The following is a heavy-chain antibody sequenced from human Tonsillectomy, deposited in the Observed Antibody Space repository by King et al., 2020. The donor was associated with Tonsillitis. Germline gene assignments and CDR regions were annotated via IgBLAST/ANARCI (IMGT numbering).Heavy chain of an antibody. J-gene: IGHJ2*01. CDR1: GFTFSRYG. CDR3: AKEIKQVAGDWYFDL. V-gene: IGHV3-30*18. CDR2: IGNDGSVT. Sequence: VQLVESGGGVVQPGRSLRLSCAASGFTFSRYGMHWVRQSPGGGLEWVAVIGNDGSVTYYADSVKGRFTLSRDNSENTLYMQMNSLRVEDTAVYYCAKEIKQVAGDWYFDLWGRGTLVIVSS. D-gene: IGHD6-19*01.